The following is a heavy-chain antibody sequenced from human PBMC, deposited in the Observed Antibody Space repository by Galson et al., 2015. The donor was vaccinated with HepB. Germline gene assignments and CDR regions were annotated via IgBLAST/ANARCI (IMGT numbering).Heavy chain of an antibody. J-gene: IGHJ5*02. V-gene: IGHV4-4*02. CDR1: GGSITTNTW. CDR2: ISHSGGT. D-gene: IGHD3-3*01. CDR3: AKFTRDVNSSFCWFDP. Sequence: ETLSLTCTISGGSITTNTWWSWVRQPPGKGLERIGEISHSGGTNYKSSLRGRVTILIDESKTQFSLKLTSVTAADTATYYCAKFTRDVNSSFCWFDPWGRGALVIVSS.